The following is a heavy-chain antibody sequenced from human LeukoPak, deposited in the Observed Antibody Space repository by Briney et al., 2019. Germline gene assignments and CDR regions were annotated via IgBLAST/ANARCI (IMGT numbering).Heavy chain of an antibody. Sequence: GGSLRLSCAASGFTFSSYAMSWVRQAPGKGLEWVSVISGGGGSTYYADSVKGRFTISRDNSKNTLYLQMNSLRAEDTAVYYCAKNRGYGNSAVDYWGQGTLVTVSS. V-gene: IGHV3-23*01. CDR3: AKNRGYGNSAVDY. CDR1: GFTFSSYA. J-gene: IGHJ4*02. CDR2: ISGGGGST. D-gene: IGHD4-23*01.